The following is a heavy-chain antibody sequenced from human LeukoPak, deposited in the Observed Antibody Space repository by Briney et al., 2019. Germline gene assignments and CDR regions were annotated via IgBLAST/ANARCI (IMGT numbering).Heavy chain of an antibody. Sequence: GGSLRLSCEASGFIFSSYSMNWVRQAPGKGLEWVSYISSSSSTIYYADSVKGRFTISRDNAKNSLYLQMNSLRAEDTAVYYCARGRVVPATNAFDIWGQGTMVTVSS. D-gene: IGHD2-2*01. J-gene: IGHJ3*02. CDR1: GFIFSSYS. CDR2: ISSSSSTI. CDR3: ARGRVVPATNAFDI. V-gene: IGHV3-48*01.